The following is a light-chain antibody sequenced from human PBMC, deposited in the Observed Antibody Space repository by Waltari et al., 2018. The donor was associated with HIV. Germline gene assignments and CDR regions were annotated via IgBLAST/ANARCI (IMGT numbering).Light chain of an antibody. J-gene: IGLJ3*02. CDR3: NSYTSADTVV. V-gene: IGLV2-14*01. CDR1: NRDVGFYNL. CDR2: GVR. Sequence: QSALTQPASVSGSPGQSITIFCTGTNRDVGFYNLVSWYQHFPGTAPRLILFGVRSWPSAVSSRFSVSKSGNAASLTISGRQAEDEAQYFCNSYTSADTVVFGGGTKLTVL.